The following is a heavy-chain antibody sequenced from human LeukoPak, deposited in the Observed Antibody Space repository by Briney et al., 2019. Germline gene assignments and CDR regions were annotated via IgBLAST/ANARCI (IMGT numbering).Heavy chain of an antibody. CDR1: GFTFSSYA. CDR2: ISGSGGST. Sequence: GGSLRLSCAASGFTFSSYAMSWVRQAPGKGLEWVSAISGSGGSTYYADSAKGRFTISRDNSKNTLYLQMNSLRAEDTAVYYCAKVQRAWGTYRWWGLDYWGQGTLVTVSS. V-gene: IGHV3-23*01. D-gene: IGHD3-16*02. J-gene: IGHJ4*02. CDR3: AKVQRAWGTYRWWGLDY.